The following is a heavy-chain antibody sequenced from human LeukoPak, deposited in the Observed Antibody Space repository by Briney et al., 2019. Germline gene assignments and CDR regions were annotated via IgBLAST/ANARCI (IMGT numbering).Heavy chain of an antibody. CDR1: GFTFSSYG. Sequence: GRSLRLSCAASGFTFSSYGMHWVRQAPGKGLEWVAVISYDGSNKYYADSVKGRFTISRDNSKNTLYLQMNSLRAEDTAVYYCAKDRVQIWSYVGTFDSWGQGTLVTVSS. CDR3: AKDRVQIWSYVGTFDS. J-gene: IGHJ4*02. CDR2: ISYDGSNK. V-gene: IGHV3-30*18. D-gene: IGHD5-18*01.